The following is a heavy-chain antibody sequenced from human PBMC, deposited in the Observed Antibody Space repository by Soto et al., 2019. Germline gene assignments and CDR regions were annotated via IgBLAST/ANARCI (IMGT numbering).Heavy chain of an antibody. V-gene: IGHV3-23*01. J-gene: IGHJ3*02. CDR1: GFTFSSYA. Sequence: EVQLLESGGSLVQPGGSLRLSCAASGFTFSSYAMSWVRQAPGKGLEWVSAMSGSGGSTYYADSVKGRFTISRDNSKNTLYLQMNSLRAEDTAVYYCAKVEAYCSGGSCYSGRGAFDIWGQGTMVTVSS. CDR2: MSGSGGST. CDR3: AKVEAYCSGGSCYSGRGAFDI. D-gene: IGHD2-15*01.